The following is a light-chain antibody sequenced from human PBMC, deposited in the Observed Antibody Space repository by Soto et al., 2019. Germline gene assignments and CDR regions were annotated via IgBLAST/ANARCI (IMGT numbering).Light chain of an antibody. J-gene: IGLJ2*01. V-gene: IGLV2-14*03. Sequence: QSVLTQPASVSGSPGQSITISCTGTSSDVGAYNYVSWYQHHPGKAPKLMIYDVGNRPSGVSNRFSGSKSGNTASLTISGLQAEDEADYYCSSYTISSTVVFGGGTQLTVL. CDR1: SSDVGAYNY. CDR3: SSYTISSTVV. CDR2: DVG.